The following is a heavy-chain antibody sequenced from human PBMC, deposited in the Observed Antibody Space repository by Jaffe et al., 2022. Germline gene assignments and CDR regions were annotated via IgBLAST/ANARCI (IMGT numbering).Heavy chain of an antibody. CDR3: TRVSTTGIAAAGFFDY. V-gene: IGHV3-49*04. J-gene: IGHJ4*02. Sequence: EVQLVESGGGLVQPGRSLRLSCTASGFTFGDYAMSWVRQAPGKGLEWVGFIRSKAYGGTTEYAASVKGRFTISRDDSKSIAYLQMNSLKTEDTAVYYCTRVSTTGIAAAGFFDYWGQGTLVTVSS. D-gene: IGHD6-13*01. CDR1: GFTFGDYA. CDR2: IRSKAYGGTT.